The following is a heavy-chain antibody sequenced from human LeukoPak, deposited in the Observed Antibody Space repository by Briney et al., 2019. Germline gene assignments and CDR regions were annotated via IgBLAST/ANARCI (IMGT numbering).Heavy chain of an antibody. D-gene: IGHD2-8*02. CDR1: GYTFTSYG. CDR3: ARDADPAVVSHFDY. J-gene: IGHJ4*02. Sequence: GASVKVSCKASGYTFTSYGISWVRQAPGQGLEWMGWISAYNGNTNYAQKLQGRVTMTTDTSTSTAYMELRSLGSDDTAVYYCARDADPAVVSHFDYWGQGTLVTVSS. CDR2: ISAYNGNT. V-gene: IGHV1-18*01.